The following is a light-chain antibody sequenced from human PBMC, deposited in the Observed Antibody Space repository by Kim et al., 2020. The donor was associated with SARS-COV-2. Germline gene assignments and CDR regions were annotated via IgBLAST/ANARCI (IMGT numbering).Light chain of an antibody. CDR3: AAWDDSPNAWV. J-gene: IGLJ3*02. V-gene: IGLV1-44*01. Sequence: QSVLTQPPSASGAPGQMVTISCSGSNSNVGGNPVNWYQRLPGTAPKLLVYSNNQRPSGVPDRISASKSGTSASLAISGLQSEDEGDYFCAAWDDSPNAWVFGGGTQLTVL. CDR1: NSNVGGNP. CDR2: SNN.